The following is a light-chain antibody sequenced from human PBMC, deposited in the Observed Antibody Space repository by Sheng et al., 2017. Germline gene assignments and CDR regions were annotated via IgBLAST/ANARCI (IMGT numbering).Light chain of an antibody. CDR1: QSILYSSNNMNS. V-gene: IGKV4-1*01. CDR3: HQYQNSPCT. Sequence: DIVMTQSPDSLAVSLGERATINCKSSQSILYSSNNMNSLAWYQQKPGQPPKLLIYWASIREPGVPDRFSGSGSGTDFTLTISSLQAEDVAVYYCHQYQNSPCTFGQGTKLEI. J-gene: IGKJ2*02. CDR2: WAS.